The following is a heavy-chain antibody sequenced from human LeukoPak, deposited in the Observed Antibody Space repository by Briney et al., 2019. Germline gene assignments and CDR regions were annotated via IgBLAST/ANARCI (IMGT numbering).Heavy chain of an antibody. CDR3: ARESLATSIDY. V-gene: IGHV4-34*01. CDR2: INHSGST. Sequence: SETLSLTCAVYGGSFSGYYWSWIRQPPGKGLEWIGEINHSGSTNYNPSLKSRVTISVDTSKNQFSLKLSSVTAADTAVYYCARESLATSIDYWGQGTLVTVSS. CDR1: GGSFSGYY. J-gene: IGHJ4*02.